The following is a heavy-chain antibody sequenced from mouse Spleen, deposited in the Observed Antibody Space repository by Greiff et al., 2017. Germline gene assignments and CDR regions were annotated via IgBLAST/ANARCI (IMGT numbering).Heavy chain of an antibody. CDR1: GYTFTSYW. J-gene: IGHJ4*01. Sequence: DLVKPGASVKLSCKASGYTFTSYWINWIKQRPGQGLEWIGRIAPGSGSTYYNEMFKGKATLTVDTSSSTAYIQLSSLSSEDSAVYFCARQAAYYAMDYWGQGTSVTVSS. CDR2: IAPGSGST. CDR3: ARQAAYYAMDY. D-gene: IGHD3-2*02. V-gene: IGHV1S41*01.